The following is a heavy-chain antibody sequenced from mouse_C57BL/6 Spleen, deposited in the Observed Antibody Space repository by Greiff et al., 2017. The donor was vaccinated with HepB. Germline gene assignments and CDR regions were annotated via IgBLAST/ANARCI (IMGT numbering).Heavy chain of an antibody. CDR2: IDPSDSYT. J-gene: IGHJ1*03. CDR1: GYTFTSYW. Sequence: VQLQQPGAELVMPGASVKLSCKASGYTFTSYWMHWVKQRPGQGLEWIGEIDPSDSYTNYNQKFKGKSTLTVDKSSSTAYMQLSSLTSEDSAVYYCARGGGTDGYFDVWGTGTTVTVSS. V-gene: IGHV1-69*01. CDR3: ARGGGTDGYFDV. D-gene: IGHD4-1*01.